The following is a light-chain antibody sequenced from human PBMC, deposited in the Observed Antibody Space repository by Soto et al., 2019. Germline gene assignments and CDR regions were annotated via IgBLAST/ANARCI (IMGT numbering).Light chain of an antibody. CDR3: SSYTTSNTRQIV. CDR2: DVS. CDR1: SSDVGGYNY. Sequence: QSALTQPASVSGSPGQSITISCTGTSSDVGGYNYVSWYRHHPGKAPKLMIYDVSNRPSGVSNRFSGSKSGNTASLTISGLQPEDEADYYCSSYTTSNTRQIVFGTGTKLTVL. V-gene: IGLV2-14*03. J-gene: IGLJ1*01.